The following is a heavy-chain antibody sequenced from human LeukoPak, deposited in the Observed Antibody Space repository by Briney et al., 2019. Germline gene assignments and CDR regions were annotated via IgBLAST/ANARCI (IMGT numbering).Heavy chain of an antibody. CDR2: IYTSGST. V-gene: IGHV4-4*07. J-gene: IGHJ4*02. CDR1: GGSFSGYY. D-gene: IGHD3-22*01. Sequence: PSETLSLTCAVYGGSFSGYYWSWIRQPAGKGLEWIGRIYTSGSTNYNPSLKSRVTISVDTSKNQFSLKLSSVTATDTAVYYCARDGYDSSGYYFDYWGQGTLVTVSS. CDR3: ARDGYDSSGYYFDY.